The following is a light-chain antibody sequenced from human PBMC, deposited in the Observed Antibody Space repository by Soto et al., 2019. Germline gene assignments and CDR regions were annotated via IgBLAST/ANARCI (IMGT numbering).Light chain of an antibody. J-gene: IGKJ2*02. V-gene: IGKV3-20*01. CDR3: QQDGSSPCT. Sequence: EIVLTQSPGTLSLSPGERATLSCRSSQSVSSSYLAWYQQKPGQAPRLLIYGASSRATGIPDRYSGSWSGPDFTLTISRLEPEDFALYHCQQDGSSPCTGGQGTKLRIK. CDR1: QSVSSSY. CDR2: GAS.